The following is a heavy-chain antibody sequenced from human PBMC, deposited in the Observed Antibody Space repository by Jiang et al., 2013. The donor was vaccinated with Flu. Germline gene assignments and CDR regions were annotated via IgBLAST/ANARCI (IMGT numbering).Heavy chain of an antibody. CDR1: GFTFSSYE. J-gene: IGHJ6*02. CDR2: ISSSGSTI. D-gene: IGHD2-21*01. V-gene: IGHV3-48*03. CDR3: ARDRNERSTVVITYYYYYGMDV. Sequence: VQLLESGGGLVQPGGSLRLSCAASGFTFSSYEMNWVRQAPGKGLEWVSYISSSGSTIYYADSVKGRFTISRDNAKNSLYLQMNSLRAEDTAVYYCARDRNERSTVVITYYYYYGMDVWGQGTTVTVSS.